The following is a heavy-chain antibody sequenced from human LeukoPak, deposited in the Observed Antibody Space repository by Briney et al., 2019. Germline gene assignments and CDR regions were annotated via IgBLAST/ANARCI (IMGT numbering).Heavy chain of an antibody. J-gene: IGHJ4*02. CDR2: INPNSGGT. V-gene: IGHV1-2*02. CDR1: GYTFIDYH. CDR3: ARGYGGNSKGDY. Sequence: ASVKVSCKASGYTFIDYHMHWVRQAPGQGREWMGWINPNSGGTNYAQKLQGRVTMTTDTSTSTAYMELRSLRSDDTAVYYCARGYGGNSKGDYWGQGTLVTVSS. D-gene: IGHD4-23*01.